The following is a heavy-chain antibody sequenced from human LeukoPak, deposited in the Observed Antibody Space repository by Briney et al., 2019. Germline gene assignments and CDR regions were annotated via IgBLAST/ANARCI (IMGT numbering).Heavy chain of an antibody. J-gene: IGHJ5*02. D-gene: IGHD6-6*01. CDR3: ARGLAAPDL. CDR2: IKQDGSQK. V-gene: IGHV3-7*01. Sequence: GGSLRLSCAASGFTFSSYWMSWARQAPGKGLEWVANIKQDGSQKYYVDSVKGRFTVSRDNAKNSLYVQMNSLRAEDTAVYYCARGLAAPDLWGQGTLVTVSS. CDR1: GFTFSSYW.